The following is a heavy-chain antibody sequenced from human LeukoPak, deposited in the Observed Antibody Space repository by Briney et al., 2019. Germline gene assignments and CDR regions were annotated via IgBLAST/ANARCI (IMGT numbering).Heavy chain of an antibody. D-gene: IGHD5-24*01. V-gene: IGHV3-30*02. Sequence: GGSLRLYCAASGFTFSSYGMHWVRQAPGKGLEWVAFIRYDGSNKYYADSVKGRFTISRDNSKNTLYLQMNSPRAEDTAVYYCAKDWEMATILFDYWGQGTLVTVSS. CDR3: AKDWEMATILFDY. CDR2: IRYDGSNK. J-gene: IGHJ4*02. CDR1: GFTFSSYG.